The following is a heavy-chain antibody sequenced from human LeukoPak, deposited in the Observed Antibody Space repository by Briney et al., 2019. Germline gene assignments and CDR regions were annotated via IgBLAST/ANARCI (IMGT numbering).Heavy chain of an antibody. V-gene: IGHV4-34*01. Sequence: PSETLSLTCAVYGGSFSGYYWSWIRQPPGEGPEWSGEINDSGSTNYNPSLTSRVTISVDASKKQFSLKLSFVTAADTAVYDCAGGNPIRLWCGEFYGMDVWGKGTTVTVSS. CDR2: INDSGST. CDR1: GGSFSGYY. J-gene: IGHJ6*04. CDR3: AGGNPIRLWCGEFYGMDV. D-gene: IGHD3-10*01.